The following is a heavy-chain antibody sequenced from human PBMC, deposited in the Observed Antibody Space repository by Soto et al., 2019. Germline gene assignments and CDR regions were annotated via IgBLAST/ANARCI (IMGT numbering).Heavy chain of an antibody. D-gene: IGHD4-17*01. CDR2: INGDGSST. CDR1: GFTFSSYW. Sequence: EVQLVESGGGLVQPGGSLRLSCAASGFTFSSYWMHWVRQAPGKGLVWVSRINGDGSSTSYADSVKGRFTISRDNAKNTLYLQMNSLRAEDTAVYYFARGDPYFGDYATSALDYWGQGTLVTVSS. V-gene: IGHV3-74*01. CDR3: ARGDPYFGDYATSALDY. J-gene: IGHJ4*02.